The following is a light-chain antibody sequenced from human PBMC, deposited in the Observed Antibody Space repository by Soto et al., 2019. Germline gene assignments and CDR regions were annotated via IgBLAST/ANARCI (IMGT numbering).Light chain of an antibody. CDR2: GNS. CDR1: SSNIGAGYD. J-gene: IGLJ3*02. V-gene: IGLV1-40*01. CDR3: QSYDSSLSGWV. Sequence: QSVLTQPPSVSGAPGQRVTISCTGSSSNIGAGYDVHWYQQLPGTAPKLLIYGNSNRPSGVPDRFSGSKSGTSASLAITGLQAEDEADYYCQSYDSSLSGWVFGGGTQQTVL.